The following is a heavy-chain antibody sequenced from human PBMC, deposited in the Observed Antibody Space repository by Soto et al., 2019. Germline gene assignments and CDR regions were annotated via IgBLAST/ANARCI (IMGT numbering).Heavy chain of an antibody. Sequence: GGSLRLSCAASGFTFSSYAMHWVRQAPGKGLEWVAVISYDGSNKYYADSVKGRFTISRDNSKNTLYLQMNSLRAEDTAVYYCARARYCSGGSCSGGYFDYWGQGTLVTVSS. D-gene: IGHD2-15*01. J-gene: IGHJ4*02. CDR1: GFTFSSYA. CDR3: ARARYCSGGSCSGGYFDY. CDR2: ISYDGSNK. V-gene: IGHV3-30-3*01.